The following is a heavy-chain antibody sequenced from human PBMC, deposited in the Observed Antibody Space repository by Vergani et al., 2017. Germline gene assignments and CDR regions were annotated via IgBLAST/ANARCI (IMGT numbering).Heavy chain of an antibody. CDR3: ARALAYYDYVWGSYRYKNWFDP. V-gene: IGHV4-34*01. Sequence: QVQLQQWGAGLLKPSETLSLTCAVYGGSFSGYYWSWIRQPPGKGLEWIGEINHSGSTNYNPSLKSRVTISVDTSKNQFSLKLSSVTAADTAVYYCARALAYYDYVWGSYRYKNWFDPWGQGTLVTVSS. D-gene: IGHD3-16*02. CDR2: INHSGST. J-gene: IGHJ5*02. CDR1: GGSFSGYY.